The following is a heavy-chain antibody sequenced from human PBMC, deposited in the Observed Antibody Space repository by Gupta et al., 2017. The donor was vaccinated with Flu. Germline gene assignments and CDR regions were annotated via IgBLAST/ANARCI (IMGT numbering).Heavy chain of an antibody. CDR1: GFTFSSYA. J-gene: IGHJ2*01. D-gene: IGHD2/OR15-2a*01. Sequence: EVQLLESGGGLVQSGGSLRLSCAASGFTFSSYAMGWVRQAPGKGLEWVSTISASGGVTYYADSVKGRFTISRDNSENTLYLQMNSLRAEDTAVYYCAKGINWYFDLWGRGTLVTVSS. CDR2: ISASGGVT. V-gene: IGHV3-23*01. CDR3: AKGINWYFDL.